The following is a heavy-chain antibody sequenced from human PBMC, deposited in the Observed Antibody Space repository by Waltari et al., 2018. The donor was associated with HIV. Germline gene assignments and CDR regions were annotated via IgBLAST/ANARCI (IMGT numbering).Heavy chain of an antibody. CDR1: GPSISSSLYS. Sequence: QLLLQESGPGLVRPSETLSLTCPVTGPSISSSLYSWGWVRQPPGKGLEWIVSTMYSGSTYNNPSLKSRVAISVDTSRNQFSLNLTSVTAADTALYYCARHDGTSYYFGSDMNPRPFSFWFASWGQGILVTVSS. V-gene: IGHV4-39*01. CDR2: TMYSGST. D-gene: IGHD3-10*01. CDR3: ARHDGTSYYFGSDMNPRPFSFWFAS. J-gene: IGHJ5*01.